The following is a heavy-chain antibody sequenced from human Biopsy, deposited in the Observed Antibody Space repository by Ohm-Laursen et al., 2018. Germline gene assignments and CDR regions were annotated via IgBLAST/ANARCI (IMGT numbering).Heavy chain of an antibody. Sequence: ASVKVSCKASGYMFYGYGVSWVRLAPGQGPEWMGWISGYNGNTNYPQSLQGRVTLTTDASSSTAYMELRGLRSDDTAVYYCARDRHHAAGSYAGMDVWGQGTTVTVSS. J-gene: IGHJ6*02. V-gene: IGHV1-18*01. CDR1: GYMFYGYG. CDR3: ARDRHHAAGSYAGMDV. D-gene: IGHD3-10*01. CDR2: ISGYNGNT.